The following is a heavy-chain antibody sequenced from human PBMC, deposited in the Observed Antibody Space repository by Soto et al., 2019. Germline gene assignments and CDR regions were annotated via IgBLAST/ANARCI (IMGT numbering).Heavy chain of an antibody. CDR3: ARGAFPGYYYGMDV. V-gene: IGHV4-31*03. Sequence: QVQLQESGPGLVKPSQTLSLTCTVSGGSISSGGYYWSWIRQHPGKGLEWIGYIYYSGSTYYNPSLKSRVTISVETSKNQFSLKLSSVTAADTAVYYCARGAFPGYYYGMDVWGQGTTVTVSS. CDR2: IYYSGST. CDR1: GGSISSGGYY. J-gene: IGHJ6*02.